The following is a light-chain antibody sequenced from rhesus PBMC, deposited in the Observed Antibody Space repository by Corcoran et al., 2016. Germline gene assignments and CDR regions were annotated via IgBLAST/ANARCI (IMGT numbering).Light chain of an antibody. J-gene: IGKJ2*01. V-gene: IGKV1-22*01. Sequence: DIQMTQSPSSPSASVGDTVTITCRARQGVSDWLAWYQQKPGKAPNLLSYKAARLQSGVPSRFSGRGSGTDFTPTISSLQSEDFATYYFQQYNRRPHTCGQGTKVDIK. CDR1: QGVSDW. CDR2: KAA. CDR3: QQYNRRPHT.